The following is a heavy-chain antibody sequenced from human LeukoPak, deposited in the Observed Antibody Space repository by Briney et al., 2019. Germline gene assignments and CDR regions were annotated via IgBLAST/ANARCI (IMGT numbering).Heavy chain of an antibody. Sequence: SETLSLTCTVSGGSISSYYWSWIRQPPGKGLEWIGYIYTSGSTNYSPSLKSRVTISVDTSKNQFSLKLSSVTAADTAVYYCARLRGVVVAAAISKGDYYYYYYMDVWGKGTTVTVSS. CDR2: IYTSGST. D-gene: IGHD2-2*01. CDR1: GGSISSYY. V-gene: IGHV4-4*09. CDR3: ARLRGVVVAAAISKGDYYYYYYMDV. J-gene: IGHJ6*03.